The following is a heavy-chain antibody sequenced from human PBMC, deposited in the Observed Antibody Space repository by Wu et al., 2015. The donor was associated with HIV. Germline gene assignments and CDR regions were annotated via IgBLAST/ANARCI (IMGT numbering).Heavy chain of an antibody. Sequence: VQLVQSGAEVKKPGASVKVSCKASGYTFTSYDINWVRQATGQGLEWMGWMNPNSGNTGYAQKFQGRVTITRNTSISTAYMELSSLRSEDTAVYYCARGQRYCSSTSCYLPYYYYYYMDVWGKGTTVTVSS. CDR1: GYTFTSYD. CDR2: MNPNSGNT. CDR3: ARGQRYCSSTSCYLPYYYYYYMDV. J-gene: IGHJ6*03. D-gene: IGHD2-2*01. V-gene: IGHV1-8*03.